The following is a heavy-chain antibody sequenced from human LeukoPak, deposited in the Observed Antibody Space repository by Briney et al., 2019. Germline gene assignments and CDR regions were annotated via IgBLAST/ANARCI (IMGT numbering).Heavy chain of an antibody. V-gene: IGHV4-59*11. CDR3: ARSPAPSAIYWYLDL. D-gene: IGHD2-2*01. Sequence: PSETLSLTCTVSGGSISSHHWSWIRQPPGKGLEWIGYISFHGSTTYNPSLKSRVTISVDTPKNQFSLRLSSVTAADTAVYYCARSPAPSAIYWYLDLWGRGNLVTVSS. CDR2: ISFHGST. J-gene: IGHJ2*01. CDR1: GGSISSHH.